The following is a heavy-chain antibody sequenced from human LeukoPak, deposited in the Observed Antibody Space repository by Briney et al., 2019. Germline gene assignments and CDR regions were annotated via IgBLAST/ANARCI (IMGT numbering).Heavy chain of an antibody. V-gene: IGHV7-4-1*02. J-gene: IGHJ5*02. CDR2: INTNTGNP. CDR3: ARGYSSSWYFNWFDP. D-gene: IGHD6-13*01. CDR1: GYTFTSYA. Sequence: ASVKVSCKASGYTFTSYAMNWVRQAPGQGLEWMGWINTNTGNPTYAQGFTGRFVFSLDTSVSTAYLQISSLKAEDTAVYYCARGYSSSWYFNWFDPWGQGTLVTVSS.